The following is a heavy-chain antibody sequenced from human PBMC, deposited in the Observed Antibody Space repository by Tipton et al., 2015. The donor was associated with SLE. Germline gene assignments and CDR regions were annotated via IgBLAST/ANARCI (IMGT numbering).Heavy chain of an antibody. Sequence: TLFTCAVSGYPISSGYYWGWIRQPPGKGLEWIGSIYHSGSTYYNPSLKSRVTISVDTSQNQFSLKLNSVTAADTAVYYCTRDPYYYDSSGSPYSYWGQGTLVTVSS. V-gene: IGHV4-38-2*02. CDR3: TRDPYYYDSSGSPYSY. D-gene: IGHD3-22*01. J-gene: IGHJ4*02. CDR1: GYPISSGYY. CDR2: IYHSGST.